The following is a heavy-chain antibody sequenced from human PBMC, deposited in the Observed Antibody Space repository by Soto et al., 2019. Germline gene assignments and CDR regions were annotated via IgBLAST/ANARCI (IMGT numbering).Heavy chain of an antibody. V-gene: IGHV3-53*01. CDR1: GFTVSSNY. D-gene: IGHD6-6*01. CDR2: IYSGGST. J-gene: IGHJ6*02. Sequence: GSLRLSCAASGFTVSSNYMSWVRQAPGKGLEWVSVIYSGGSTYYADSVKGRFTISRDNSKNTLYLQMNSLRAEDTAVYYCARTAAARREDVWGQGTTVTVSS. CDR3: ARTAAARREDV.